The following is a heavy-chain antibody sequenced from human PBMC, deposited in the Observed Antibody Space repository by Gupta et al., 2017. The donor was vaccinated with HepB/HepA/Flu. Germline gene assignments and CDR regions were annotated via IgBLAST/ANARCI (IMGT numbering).Heavy chain of an antibody. J-gene: IGHJ5*02. CDR2: INPSGGSK. Sequence: QVQLVQSGAEVKKPGASVKVSCKASGYTFTSYYMHWVRQAPGQGLEWMGIINPSGGSKSYAQKFQGRVTMTRDTSTSTVYMELSSLRSEDTAVYYCARDTCPDIVVVPAAMSCDWFDPWGQGTLVTVSS. V-gene: IGHV1-46*01. D-gene: IGHD2-2*01. CDR1: GYTFTSYY. CDR3: ARDTCPDIVVVPAAMSCDWFDP.